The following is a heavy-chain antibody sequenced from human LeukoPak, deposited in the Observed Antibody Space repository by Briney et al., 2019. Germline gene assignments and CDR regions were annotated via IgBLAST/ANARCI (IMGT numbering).Heavy chain of an antibody. CDR3: ARRPRSSGSHDGPSGLDY. Sequence: SETLSLTCAVYGGSFSGHYWSWIRQPPGKGLEWIGETSQSGSTNYNPSLKSRVTISADTSKNQFSVKLSSVTAADTAMYYCARRPRSSGSHDGPSGLDYWGQGNLVTVSS. J-gene: IGHJ4*02. CDR1: GGSFSGHY. D-gene: IGHD1-26*01. V-gene: IGHV4-34*01. CDR2: TSQSGST.